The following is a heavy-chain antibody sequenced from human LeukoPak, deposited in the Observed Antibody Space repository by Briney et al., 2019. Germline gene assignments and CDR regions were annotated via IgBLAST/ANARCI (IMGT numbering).Heavy chain of an antibody. CDR1: GGSISPYY. J-gene: IGHJ5*02. CDR3: ARHPYSDSCSSTNCFRSWFDP. D-gene: IGHD2-2*01. Sequence: SETLSLTCTVSGGSISPYYWSWIRQPPGKGLEWIGYIYYSGSTNYNPSLKSRVTISLDTSKNQFSLKLSSVTAADTAVYYCARHPYSDSCSSTNCFRSWFDPWGQGTLVSVSS. CDR2: IYYSGST. V-gene: IGHV4-59*01.